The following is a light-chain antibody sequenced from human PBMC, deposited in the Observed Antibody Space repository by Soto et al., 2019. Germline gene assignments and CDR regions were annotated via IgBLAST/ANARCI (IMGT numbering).Light chain of an antibody. CDR1: QSIRSNS. CDR3: QQYGSSLT. V-gene: IGKV3D-20*01. J-gene: IGKJ4*01. Sequence: EIVLTQSPATLSLSPGERATLSCGASQSIRSNSLAWYQQKPGLAPRLLIYDASSRATGIPDRFSGSVSGTDFTLTISRLEPEDFVVYYCQQYGSSLTVGGETKVEIK. CDR2: DAS.